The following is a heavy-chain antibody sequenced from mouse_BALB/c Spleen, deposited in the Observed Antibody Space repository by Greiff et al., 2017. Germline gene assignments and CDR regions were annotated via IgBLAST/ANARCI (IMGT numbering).Heavy chain of an antibody. Sequence: EVKLQESGPGLVKPSQSLSLTCSVTGYSITSGYYWNWIRQFPGNKLEWMGYISYDGSNNYNPSLKNRISITRDTSKNQFFLKLNSVTTEDTATYYCAKGRNYYGSSYLGPYYAMDYWGQGTSVTVSS. D-gene: IGHD1-1*01. CDR2: ISYDGSN. V-gene: IGHV3-6*02. J-gene: IGHJ4*01. CDR1: GYSITSGYY. CDR3: AKGRNYYGSSYLGPYYAMDY.